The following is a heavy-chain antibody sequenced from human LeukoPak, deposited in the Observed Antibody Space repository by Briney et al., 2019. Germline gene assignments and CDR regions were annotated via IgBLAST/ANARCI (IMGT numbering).Heavy chain of an antibody. CDR1: GFTFNIYA. CDR3: VDYGSGSYAFHM. J-gene: IGHJ3*02. D-gene: IGHD3-10*01. V-gene: IGHV3-23*01. Sequence: PGGSLRLSCAASGFTFNIYAMIWVHQAPGKGLEWVSGITYNGDATSYADSVKGRFTISRDNSKNTLFLQMNSLRVEDTAIYYCVDYGSGSYAFHMWGQGTMVTVSS. CDR2: ITYNGDAT.